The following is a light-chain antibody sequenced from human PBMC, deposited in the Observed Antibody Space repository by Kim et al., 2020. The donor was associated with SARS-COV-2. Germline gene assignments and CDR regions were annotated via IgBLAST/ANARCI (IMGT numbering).Light chain of an antibody. Sequence: DIQMTQSPSSLSASVGDRVTITCRASQSISRYLNWYRQKPGKAPELLIYAASSLQTGVPSRFSGSGSGADFTLTISSLQPEDFATYYCQQSSTTPRTFGQGTKVDIK. CDR1: QSISRY. J-gene: IGKJ1*01. CDR3: QQSSTTPRT. V-gene: IGKV1-39*01. CDR2: AAS.